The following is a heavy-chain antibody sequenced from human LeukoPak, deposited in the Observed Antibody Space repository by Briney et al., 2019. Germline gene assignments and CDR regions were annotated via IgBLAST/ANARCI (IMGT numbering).Heavy chain of an antibody. CDR2: ISAYNGNT. D-gene: IGHD3-3*01. V-gene: IGHV1-18*01. CDR1: GYTFTSYG. Sequence: GASVKVSCKASGYTFTSYGISWVRQAPGQGLEWMGWISAYNGNTNYAQKLQGRVTMTTDTSTSTAYMELRSLRSDDTAVYYCARGGYDFWSGYYTGFYFDYWGQGTLVTVSS. CDR3: ARGGYDFWSGYYTGFYFDY. J-gene: IGHJ4*02.